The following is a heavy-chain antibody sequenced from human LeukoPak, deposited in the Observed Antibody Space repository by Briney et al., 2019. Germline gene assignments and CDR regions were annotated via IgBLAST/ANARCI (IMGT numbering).Heavy chain of an antibody. CDR2: INHSGNT. Sequence: PSETLSLTCAVYGGSFSGYYWTWIRQPPGKGLGWIGEINHSGNTNYNPSLKSRVTISVETSKNQFSLKLSSVTAADTAVYYCARWRYCNSASCYVGMDVWGKGITVIVSS. CDR1: GGSFSGYY. V-gene: IGHV4-34*01. D-gene: IGHD2-2*01. J-gene: IGHJ6*04. CDR3: ARWRYCNSASCYVGMDV.